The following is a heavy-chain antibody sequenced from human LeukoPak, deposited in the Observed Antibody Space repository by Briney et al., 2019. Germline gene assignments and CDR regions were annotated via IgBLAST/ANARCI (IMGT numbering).Heavy chain of an antibody. V-gene: IGHV4-59*01. Sequence: SETLSLTCSVSGGSISTYYWSWIRQPPGKGLEWIGNIYYSGSSYYNPSLKSRVTVSVDTAKNQFSLKLSSVTAADTAVYYCARQYCSSTSCSFDYWGQGTLVTVSS. CDR1: GGSISTYY. CDR2: IYYSGSS. D-gene: IGHD2-2*01. CDR3: ARQYCSSTSCSFDY. J-gene: IGHJ4*02.